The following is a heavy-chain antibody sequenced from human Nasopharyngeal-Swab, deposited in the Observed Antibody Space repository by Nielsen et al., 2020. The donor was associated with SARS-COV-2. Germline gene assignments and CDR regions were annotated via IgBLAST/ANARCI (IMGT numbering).Heavy chain of an antibody. Sequence: WIRQPPGKGLEWIGSIYYAGSSSYSGRTYYNPSLENRVTISVDTSKNRFSLKVNSVTAADTAVYYCARHQDDFWSGYSVFDCWGQGALVTVSS. CDR2: IYYAGSSSYSGRT. CDR3: ARHQDDFWSGYSVFDC. J-gene: IGHJ4*02. V-gene: IGHV4-39*01. D-gene: IGHD3-3*01.